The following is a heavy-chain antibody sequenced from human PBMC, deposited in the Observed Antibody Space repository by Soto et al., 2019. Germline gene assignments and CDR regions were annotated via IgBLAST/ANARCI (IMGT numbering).Heavy chain of an antibody. V-gene: IGHV4-39*01. CDR2: IYYSGST. CDR1: GGSISSSSYY. D-gene: IGHD3-10*01. J-gene: IGHJ6*02. CDR3: ARHRGRGGADLNQGDYYYGMDV. Sequence: ETLSLTCTVSGGSISSSSYYWGWIRQPPGKGLEWIGSIYYSGSTYYNPSLKSRVTISVDTSKNQFSLKLSSVTAADTAVYYCARHRGRGGADLNQGDYYYGMDVWGQGTTVTVSS.